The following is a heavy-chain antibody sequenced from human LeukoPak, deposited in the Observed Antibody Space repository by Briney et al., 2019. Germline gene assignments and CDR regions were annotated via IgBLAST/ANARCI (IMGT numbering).Heavy chain of an antibody. J-gene: IGHJ4*02. D-gene: IGHD3-10*01. CDR3: AKDARNVYGSGSYDFDY. Sequence: PGGSLRLSCAASGFTFSSHDMHWVRQAPGKGLEGVAIISYDGSNKYFADSVKGRFTISRDNSKNTLYLQMNSLRAEDTAVYYCAKDARNVYGSGSYDFDYWGQGSLVTVSS. V-gene: IGHV3-30*18. CDR1: GFTFSSHD. CDR2: ISYDGSNK.